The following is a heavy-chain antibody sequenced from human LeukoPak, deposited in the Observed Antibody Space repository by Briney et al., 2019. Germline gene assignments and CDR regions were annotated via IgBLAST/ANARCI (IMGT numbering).Heavy chain of an antibody. Sequence: SETLSLTCTVSGGSISSTAFYWGWIRQHPGKGLEWIGYINYSGSSDYNLSLISRVTMSVDTSRNQFSLTLSSVAAADTAVYYCARDLAGHDAFDIWGQGTMVTVSS. CDR1: GGSISSTAFY. CDR3: ARDLAGHDAFDI. D-gene: IGHD3-10*01. J-gene: IGHJ3*02. CDR2: INYSGSS. V-gene: IGHV4-31*03.